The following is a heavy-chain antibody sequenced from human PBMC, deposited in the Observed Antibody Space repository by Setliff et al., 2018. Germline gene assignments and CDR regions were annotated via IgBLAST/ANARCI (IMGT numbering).Heavy chain of an antibody. V-gene: IGHV4-39*07. CDR1: GGSISSSSYY. J-gene: IGHJ5*02. Sequence: SETLSLTCTVSGGSISSSSYYWGWIRQPPGKGLEWIGSIYYSGSTYYNPSLKSRVTISVDTSKNQLSLKLNSVTAADTAVYYCARSGDYGSGRLSPWGQGTLVTVSS. CDR3: ARSGDYGSGRLSP. D-gene: IGHD3-10*01. CDR2: IYYSGST.